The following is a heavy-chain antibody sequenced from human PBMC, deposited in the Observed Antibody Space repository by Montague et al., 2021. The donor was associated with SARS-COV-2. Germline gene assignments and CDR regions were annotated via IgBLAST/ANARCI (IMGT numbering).Heavy chain of an antibody. J-gene: IGHJ4*02. CDR1: SGSISSYY. D-gene: IGHD3-9*01. Sequence: SETLSLTCTVSSGSISSYYWSWIRQPPGKGLEWIGYIYYSGSTNYNPSLKSRVTISIDTSKNQFSLKLSSVTAADTAVYYCARHALGYFDWLNEGYFDYWGQGTLVTVSS. CDR2: IYYSGST. V-gene: IGHV4-59*08. CDR3: ARHALGYFDWLNEGYFDY.